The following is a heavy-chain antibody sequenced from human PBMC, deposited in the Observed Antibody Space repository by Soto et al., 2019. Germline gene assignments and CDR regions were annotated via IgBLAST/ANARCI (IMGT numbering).Heavy chain of an antibody. Sequence: QVQLVESGGGVVQPGRSLRLSCAASGFTFSNYGMHWVRQAPGKGLEWVAVIWYDGSNKYYADSVKGRFTISRDNSKNTLYLQMNSLRAEDTAVYYCARDELGSGSLDYWGQGTLVTVSS. CDR2: IWYDGSNK. V-gene: IGHV3-33*01. J-gene: IGHJ4*02. CDR1: GFTFSNYG. D-gene: IGHD3-10*01. CDR3: ARDELGSGSLDY.